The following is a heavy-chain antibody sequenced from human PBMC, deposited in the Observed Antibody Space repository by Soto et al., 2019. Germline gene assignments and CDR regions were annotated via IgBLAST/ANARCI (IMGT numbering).Heavy chain of an antibody. V-gene: IGHV4-30-4*01. D-gene: IGHD2-21*02. CDR3: ARGRDDCGGDCYLFFY. CDR1: GGSISSGDYY. Sequence: SETLSLTCTVSGGSISSGDYYWSWIRQPPGKGLEWIGYIYYSGSTYYNPSLKSRVTISVDTSKNQFSLRLSSVTAADTAVYYCARGRDDCGGDCYLFFYWGQGTLVTVSS. J-gene: IGHJ4*02. CDR2: IYYSGST.